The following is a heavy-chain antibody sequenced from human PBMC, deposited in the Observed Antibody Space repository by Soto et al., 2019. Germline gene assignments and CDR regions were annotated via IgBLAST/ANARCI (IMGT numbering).Heavy chain of an antibody. CDR2: ISYDGSNK. Sequence: SLRLSCAASGFTFSSYGMHWVRQAPGKGLEWVAVISYDGSNKYYADSVKGRFTISRDNSKNTLYLQMNSLRAEDTAVYYCAKDIGRFLEWYYYGMDVWGQGTTVTVSS. J-gene: IGHJ6*02. CDR3: AKDIGRFLEWYYYGMDV. CDR1: GFTFSSYG. D-gene: IGHD3-3*01. V-gene: IGHV3-30*18.